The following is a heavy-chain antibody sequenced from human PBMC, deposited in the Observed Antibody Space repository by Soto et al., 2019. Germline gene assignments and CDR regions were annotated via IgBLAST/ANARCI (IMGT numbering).Heavy chain of an antibody. J-gene: IGHJ4*02. V-gene: IGHV1-69*01. CDR3: ASVGRYYYGSGSYYYFDY. Sequence: QVQLVQSGAEVKKPGSSVKVSCKASGGTFSSYAISWVRQAPGQGLEWMGGIIPIFGTANYEQKFQGRVTITADESTSTAYMELSSLRSEDTAVYYCASVGRYYYGSGSYYYFDYWGQGTLVTVSS. CDR2: IIPIFGTA. D-gene: IGHD3-10*01. CDR1: GGTFSSYA.